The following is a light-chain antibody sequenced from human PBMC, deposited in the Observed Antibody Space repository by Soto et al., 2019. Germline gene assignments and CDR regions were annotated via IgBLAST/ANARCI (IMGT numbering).Light chain of an antibody. CDR1: QRVSNNF. CDR2: DAT. CDR3: QQYGSTPWT. V-gene: IGKV3D-20*01. Sequence: VVLTQFPGTLSLSPGETATLSCGASQRVSNNFLGWYQQKPGLPPRLLIYDATSRANGIPERFSGRGSGTHFTLTISRLDPEDFAVYYCQQYGSTPWTFGRGTKVEMK. J-gene: IGKJ1*01.